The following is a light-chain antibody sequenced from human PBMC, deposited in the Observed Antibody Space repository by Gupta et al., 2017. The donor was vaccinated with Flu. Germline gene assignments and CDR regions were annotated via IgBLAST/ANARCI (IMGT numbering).Light chain of an antibody. V-gene: IGKV1-5*03. Sequence: DIQMTQTPSILSASVGDRVTITCRASPSINTWLAWYQQKSGKAPTVLIYKASTVKSGVPSRFSGSGSGTEFTLTISGRQPDDFATYYCQHDHNSPITFGQGTKVEIK. CDR1: PSINTW. J-gene: IGKJ2*01. CDR2: KAS. CDR3: QHDHNSPIT.